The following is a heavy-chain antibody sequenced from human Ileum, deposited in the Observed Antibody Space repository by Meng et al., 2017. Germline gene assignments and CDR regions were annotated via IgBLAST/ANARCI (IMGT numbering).Heavy chain of an antibody. Sequence: QVQLQESGPGLVEPSGTLSLTCVVSGDSISSSNWWNWVRQPPGKGLEWIGEIFHTGSTNYNPSLKCRVTISADKSKNQFSLNLSSVTAADTAVYYCATNKNKKIDYWGQGTLVTVSS. V-gene: IGHV4-4*02. J-gene: IGHJ4*02. D-gene: IGHD2/OR15-2a*01. CDR2: IFHTGST. CDR3: ATNKNKKIDY. CDR1: GDSISSSNW.